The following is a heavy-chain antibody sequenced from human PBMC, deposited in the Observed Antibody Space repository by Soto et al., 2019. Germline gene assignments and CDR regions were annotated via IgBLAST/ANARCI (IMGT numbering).Heavy chain of an antibody. CDR1: GFTFSDSY. Sequence: LGGSLRLSCAASGFTFSDSYMSWIRQAPGKGLEWISYITFSGNTVYYADSLKGRFTISRDNAKNSLYLQMNRLRAEDTAVDYSARVSSREKYGMGLWGQGTTVPVSS. D-gene: IGHD3-10*01. J-gene: IGHJ6*02. CDR3: ARVSSREKYGMGL. V-gene: IGHV3-11*01. CDR2: ITFSGNTV.